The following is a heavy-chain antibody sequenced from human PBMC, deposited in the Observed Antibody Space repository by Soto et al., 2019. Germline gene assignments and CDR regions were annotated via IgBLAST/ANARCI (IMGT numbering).Heavy chain of an antibody. D-gene: IGHD7-27*01. J-gene: IGHJ4*02. CDR3: ARVSAQNWGGLDY. Sequence: QVQLQESGPGLVKPSETLSLTCTVSGASISSYYWSWIRQPPGKGLEWIGYIYYSGSIKYNPSLKSRVTISVDTSKHQFSLKLSSVTAADTAVYYCARVSAQNWGGLDYWGQGTLVTVSS. CDR1: GASISSYY. V-gene: IGHV4-59*01. CDR2: IYYSGSI.